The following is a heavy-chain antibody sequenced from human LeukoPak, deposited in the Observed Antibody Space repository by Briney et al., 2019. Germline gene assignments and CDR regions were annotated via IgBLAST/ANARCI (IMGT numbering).Heavy chain of an antibody. CDR2: IKQDGSER. Sequence: GGSLRLSCAASGFTFSSHWMSWVRQAPGKGLEWVANIKQDGSERYYVDSVKGRFTISRGYAKNSVYLQMNSLRAEDTAVYYCARGRPGMGIVIDYWGQGTLVTVAS. V-gene: IGHV3-7*01. CDR3: ARGRPGMGIVIDY. J-gene: IGHJ4*02. D-gene: IGHD7-27*01. CDR1: GFTFSSHW.